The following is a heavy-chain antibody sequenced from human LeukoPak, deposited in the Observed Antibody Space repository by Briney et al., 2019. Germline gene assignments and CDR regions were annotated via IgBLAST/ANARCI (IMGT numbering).Heavy chain of an antibody. D-gene: IGHD5-18*01. J-gene: IGHJ3*02. Sequence: SETLSLTCTVSGGSNSSYYWSWIRQPPGKGLEWIGYIYYSGSTNYSPSLKSRVTISLDTSKNQFSLRLSSVTAADTAVYYCARSEYSYGADAFDIWGQGTMVTVSS. CDR1: GGSNSSYY. V-gene: IGHV4-59*01. CDR3: ARSEYSYGADAFDI. CDR2: IYYSGST.